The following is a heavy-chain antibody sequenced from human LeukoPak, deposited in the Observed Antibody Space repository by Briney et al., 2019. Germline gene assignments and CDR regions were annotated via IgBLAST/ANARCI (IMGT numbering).Heavy chain of an antibody. CDR3: ATVDGYYDSSGYIY. CDR2: FDPEDGEA. D-gene: IGHD3-22*01. V-gene: IGHV1-24*01. CDR1: GYTLTELS. J-gene: IGHJ4*02. Sequence: ASVKVSCKVSGYTLTELSMHWVRQAPGKGREWMGGFDPEDGEAIYAQKFQGRVTMTEDTSTDTAYMELSRLRSEDTAVYYCATVDGYYDSSGYIYWGQGTLVTVSS.